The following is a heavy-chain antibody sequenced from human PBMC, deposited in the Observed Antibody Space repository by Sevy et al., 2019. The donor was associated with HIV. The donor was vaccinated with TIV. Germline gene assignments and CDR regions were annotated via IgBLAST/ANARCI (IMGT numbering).Heavy chain of an antibody. Sequence: ASVKVSCKASGGTFSSYAISWVRQAPGQGLEWMGGIIPIFGTANYAQKFQGRVTITADESTSTAYMELSSLRSEDTAGYYCARIEVSGYSSGWYINYYYYGMDVWGQGTTVTVSS. D-gene: IGHD6-19*01. J-gene: IGHJ6*02. CDR3: ARIEVSGYSSGWYINYYYYGMDV. V-gene: IGHV1-69*13. CDR2: IIPIFGTA. CDR1: GGTFSSYA.